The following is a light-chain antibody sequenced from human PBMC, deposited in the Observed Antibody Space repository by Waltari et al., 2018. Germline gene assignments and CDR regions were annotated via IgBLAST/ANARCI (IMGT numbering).Light chain of an antibody. CDR2: KAS. Sequence: DIQMTQFPSTLSASVGDRLTITCRASQSINSWLAWYQQKPGKAPKLLIYKASSLESGVPSRFSGSGSGTEFTLTISSLSSEDSATYYCQQSQGFPYTFGQGTKLEIK. V-gene: IGKV1-5*03. J-gene: IGKJ2*01. CDR1: QSINSW. CDR3: QQSQGFPYT.